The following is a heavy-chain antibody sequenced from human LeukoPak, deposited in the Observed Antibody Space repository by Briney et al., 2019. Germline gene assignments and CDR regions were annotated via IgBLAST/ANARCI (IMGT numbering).Heavy chain of an antibody. V-gene: IGHV3-74*01. CDR1: GFTLSNSW. CDR3: ARGGVSGGFDY. CDR2: INNDGSRT. D-gene: IGHD3-10*01. J-gene: IGHJ4*02. Sequence: GGSLRLSCAASGFTLSNSWMFWVRQPPGKGLNNVSEINNDGSRTSYADSVKGRFTISRDGAENTLFLQMNSLRAEDTAVYSCARGGVSGGFDYWGQGTLVTVSS.